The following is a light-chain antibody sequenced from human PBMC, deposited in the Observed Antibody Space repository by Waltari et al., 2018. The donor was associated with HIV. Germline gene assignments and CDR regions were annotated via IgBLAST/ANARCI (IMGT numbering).Light chain of an antibody. CDR3: QQYSSYWT. J-gene: IGKJ1*01. CDR2: KAS. V-gene: IGKV1-5*03. CDR1: KTINTW. Sequence: DIQMAQSPSNLSASVGDRVTITCRASKTINTWLAWYHQKPGGAPQLGIYKASTLENGVPARFSGSGSGTEFTLTISRLQPDDVGFYYCQQYSSYWTFGQGTKVQVK.